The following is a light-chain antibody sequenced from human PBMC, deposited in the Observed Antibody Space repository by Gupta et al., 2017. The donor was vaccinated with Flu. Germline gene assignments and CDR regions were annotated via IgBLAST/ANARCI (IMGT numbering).Light chain of an antibody. J-gene: IGKJ1*01. CDR3: LRYCYLPRT. CDR1: QSVGGDY. CDR2: DAS. V-gene: IGKV3-20*01. Sequence: EIVLTQSPDTLSLSPGETATLSFMASQSVGGDYLAWYQHKPGQPPRLLIYDASSRATAVPDRFSGSGSGTEFTLTISRLEPEDFAVYSCLRYCYLPRTFGQGTKVEIK.